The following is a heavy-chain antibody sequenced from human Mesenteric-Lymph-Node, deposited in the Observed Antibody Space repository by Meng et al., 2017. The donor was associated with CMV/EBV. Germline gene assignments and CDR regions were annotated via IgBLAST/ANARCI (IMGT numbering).Heavy chain of an antibody. CDR3: ARDRGRLIVVEGMDV. CDR2: ISSSSSYI. J-gene: IGHJ6*02. CDR1: GFTFSSYS. D-gene: IGHD2-2*01. V-gene: IGHV3-21*01. Sequence: GGSLRLSCAASGFTFSSYSMNWVRQAPGKGLEWVSSISSSSSYIYYADSVKGRFTISRDNSKNTLYLQMNSLRAEDTAVYYCARDRGRLIVVEGMDVWGQGTTVTVSS.